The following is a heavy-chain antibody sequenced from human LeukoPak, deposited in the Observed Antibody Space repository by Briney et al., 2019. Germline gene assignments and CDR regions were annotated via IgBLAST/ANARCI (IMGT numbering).Heavy chain of an antibody. CDR2: IYYSGNT. J-gene: IGHJ3*02. CDR1: GGSISSYY. Sequence: SETLSLTCTVSGGSISSYYWNWIRQSPGKGLEWIGYIYYSGNTNYNPSLKSRVTISVDTSKNQFSLKLSSVTAADTAVYYCARKGDYYDSSGYYCPAFDIWGQGTMVTVSS. V-gene: IGHV4-59*01. D-gene: IGHD3-22*01. CDR3: ARKGDYYDSSGYYCPAFDI.